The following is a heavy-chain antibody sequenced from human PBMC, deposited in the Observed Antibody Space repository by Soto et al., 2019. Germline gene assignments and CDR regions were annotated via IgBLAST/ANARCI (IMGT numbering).Heavy chain of an antibody. CDR2: ISSSSSYI. J-gene: IGHJ6*02. CDR1: GFTFSSYS. V-gene: IGHV3-21*01. D-gene: IGHD2-15*01. Sequence: PGGSLRLSCAASGFTFSSYSMNWVRQAPGKGLEWVSSISSSSSYIYYADSVKGRFTISRDNAKNSLYLQMNSLRAEDTAVYYCARDGCSGGSCYYYYYGMDVWGQVTRVPVSS. CDR3: ARDGCSGGSCYYYYYGMDV.